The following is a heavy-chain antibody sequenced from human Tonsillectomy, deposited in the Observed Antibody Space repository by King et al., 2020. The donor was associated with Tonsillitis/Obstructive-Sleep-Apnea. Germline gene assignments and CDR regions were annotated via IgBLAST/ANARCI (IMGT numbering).Heavy chain of an antibody. CDR2: IYYSGST. CDR3: ARDLVGSGSYPDAFDI. D-gene: IGHD1-26*01. V-gene: IGHV4-59*01. J-gene: IGHJ3*02. Sequence: MPLQESGPGLVKPSETLSLTCTVSGGSISSYYWSWIRPPPGKGLEWIGYIYYSGSTNYNPSLKSRVTISVDTSKNQFSLKLSSVTAADTAVYYCARDLVGSGSYPDAFDIWGQGTMVTVSS. CDR1: GGSISSYY.